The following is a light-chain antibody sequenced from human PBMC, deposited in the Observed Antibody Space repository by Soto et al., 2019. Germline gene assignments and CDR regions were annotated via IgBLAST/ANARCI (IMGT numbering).Light chain of an antibody. CDR2: DTN. J-gene: IGLJ1*01. Sequence: QAVVTQEPSLTVSPGGTVTLTCGSSTGAVTSGHYPYWFQQKPGQAPRTLIYDTNNKHSWTPARFSGSLLGGIAALTLSGAQPEDEAEYYCLLSDSGAYVFGTGTKLTVL. V-gene: IGLV7-46*01. CDR1: TGAVTSGHY. CDR3: LLSDSGAYV.